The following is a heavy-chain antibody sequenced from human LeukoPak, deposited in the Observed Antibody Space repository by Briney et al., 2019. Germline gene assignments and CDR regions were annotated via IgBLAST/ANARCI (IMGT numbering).Heavy chain of an antibody. V-gene: IGHV4-39*02. CDR2: IYYSGST. D-gene: IGHD6-13*01. CDR3: ARGRGDSSSSYYFDY. CDR1: GGSISGSSYY. J-gene: IGHJ4*02. Sequence: PSETLSLTCTVSGGSISGSSYYWGWIRQPPGKGLEWIGSIYYSGSTYYNPSLKSRVTISVDTSKNQFSLKLNSVTATDTAVYYCARGRGDSSSSYYFDYWGQGTLVTVSS.